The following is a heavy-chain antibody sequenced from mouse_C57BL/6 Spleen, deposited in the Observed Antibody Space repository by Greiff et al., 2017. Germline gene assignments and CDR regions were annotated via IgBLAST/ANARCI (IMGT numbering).Heavy chain of an antibody. V-gene: IGHV1-64*01. CDR3: ARSRAYYSNPYFDY. Sequence: QVQLQQPGAELVKPGASVKLSCKASGYTFTSYWMHWVQQRPGQGLEWIGMIHPNSGSTNYNENFKSKATLTVDKSSSTAYMQLSSLTSEDSAVYYWARSRAYYSNPYFDYWGQGTTLTVSS. CDR1: GYTFTSYW. D-gene: IGHD2-5*01. CDR2: IHPNSGST. J-gene: IGHJ2*01.